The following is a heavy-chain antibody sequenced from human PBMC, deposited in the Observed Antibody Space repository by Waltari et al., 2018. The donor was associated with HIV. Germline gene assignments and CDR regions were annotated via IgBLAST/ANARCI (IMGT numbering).Heavy chain of an antibody. V-gene: IGHV4-39*01. J-gene: IGHJ6*02. CDR3: AICDYGDYVNLKWCGMDV. CDR1: GGSISSSSYY. Sequence: QLQLQESGPGLVKPSETLSLTCTVSGGSISSSSYYWGWIRQPPGKGLEWIGSIYYSGSTYYNPSLKRRVTISVDTSKNQFSLKLSSVTAADTAVYYCAICDYGDYVNLKWCGMDVWGQGTTVTVSS. CDR2: IYYSGST. D-gene: IGHD4-17*01.